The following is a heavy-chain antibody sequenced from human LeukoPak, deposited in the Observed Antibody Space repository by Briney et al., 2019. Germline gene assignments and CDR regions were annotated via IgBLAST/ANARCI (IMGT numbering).Heavy chain of an antibody. Sequence: SETLSLTCTVSGGSISSYYWSWIRQPPGKGLEWIGYIYYSGSTNYNPSLKSRVTISVGTSKNQFSLKLSSVTAADTAVYYCARLPAAIYGMDVWGQGTTVTVSS. CDR3: ARLPAAIYGMDV. V-gene: IGHV4-59*08. CDR1: GGSISSYY. CDR2: IYYSGST. J-gene: IGHJ6*02. D-gene: IGHD2-2*02.